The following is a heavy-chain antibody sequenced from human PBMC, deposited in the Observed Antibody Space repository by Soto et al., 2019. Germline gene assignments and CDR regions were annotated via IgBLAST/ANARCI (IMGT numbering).Heavy chain of an antibody. Sequence: ASVKVSCKASGYIFTSYYIHWVRQAPGQGLEWMGWINPFDGSRMFAQSFQGRVTMTRATSTSTVYMEVSSLSSEDTAVYYCARAWLAAAGTSLFVETADGMDVWG. D-gene: IGHD6-13*01. J-gene: IGHJ6*02. CDR1: GYIFTSYY. CDR2: INPFDGSR. V-gene: IGHV1-46*01. CDR3: ARAWLAAAGTSLFVETADGMDV.